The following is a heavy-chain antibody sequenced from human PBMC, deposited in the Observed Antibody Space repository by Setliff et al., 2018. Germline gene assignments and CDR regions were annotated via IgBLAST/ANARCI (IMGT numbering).Heavy chain of an antibody. CDR1: GYSFLSYG. CDR3: AKPRPGTTSEPNDY. V-gene: IGHV1-18*01. D-gene: IGHD1-7*01. Sequence: ASVKVSCKASGYSFLSYGITWVRQAPGQGLEWMGWISAQDGNTIYAQNFQGRVTMTTDTSTSTAYMELRSLRSDDTAVYYCAKPRPGTTSEPNDYWGQGTLVTVSS. J-gene: IGHJ4*02. CDR2: ISAQDGNT.